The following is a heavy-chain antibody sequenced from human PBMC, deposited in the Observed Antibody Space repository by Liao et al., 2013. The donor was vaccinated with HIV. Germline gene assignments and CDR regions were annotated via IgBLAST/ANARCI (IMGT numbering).Heavy chain of an antibody. CDR1: GGSLSSGGYY. CDR2: IYSSGST. J-gene: IGHJ3*02. D-gene: IGHD1-26*01. CDR3: ARHSLGPGHLGQNAFDI. Sequence: QVQLQESGPGLVKPSQTLSLTCTVSGGSLSSGGYYWSWIRQPAGKGLEWIGRIYSSGSTNYNPSLKSRLIMSVDTSKNQFSLKLTSVTAADTAVYYCARHSLGPGHLGQNAFDIWGQGTMVTVSS. V-gene: IGHV4-61*02.